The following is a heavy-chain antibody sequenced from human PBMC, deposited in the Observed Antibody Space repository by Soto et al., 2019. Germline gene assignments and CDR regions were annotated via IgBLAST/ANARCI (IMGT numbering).Heavy chain of an antibody. CDR1: GVSFSGYY. D-gene: IGHD2-2*01. CDR2: INHSGST. J-gene: IGHJ6*03. CDR3: ARGRPRYCSSTSCFPDRYYYMDV. V-gene: IGHV4-34*01. Sequence: SETLSLTCAVYGVSFSGYYWSWVRPPPGKGLEWIGEINHSGSTNYNPSLKSRVTISVDTSKNQFSLKLSSVTAADTAVYYCARGRPRYCSSTSCFPDRYYYMDVWGKGTTVTVSS.